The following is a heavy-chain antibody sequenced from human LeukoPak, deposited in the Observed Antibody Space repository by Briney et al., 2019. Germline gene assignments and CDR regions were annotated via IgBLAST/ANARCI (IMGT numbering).Heavy chain of an antibody. CDR2: MSTNSGNT. Sequence: ASVKVSCKASGYTFINYDINWVRPATGQGPEWMGWMSTNSGNTGYAQSFQGRVTMTSDTSISTAYMELSSLRSEDTAVYYCARSPPNWGFDYWGQGILVTVSS. D-gene: IGHD7-27*01. J-gene: IGHJ4*02. CDR1: GYTFINYD. CDR3: ARSPPNWGFDY. V-gene: IGHV1-8*01.